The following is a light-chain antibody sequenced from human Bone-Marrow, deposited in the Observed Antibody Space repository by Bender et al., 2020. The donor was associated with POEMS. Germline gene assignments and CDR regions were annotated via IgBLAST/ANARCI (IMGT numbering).Light chain of an antibody. J-gene: IGLJ7*01. Sequence: QSVLTQPPSLSGTPGQRVTISCSGSSSTIGISYVFWYQQLPGAAPKLLIYRNDQRPSGVPDRFSGSKSGNTASLTISGLQAEDEADYYCCSYVGGSTSSAVFGGGTQLTVL. V-gene: IGLV1-47*01. CDR2: RND. CDR3: CSYVGGSTSSAV. CDR1: SSTIGISY.